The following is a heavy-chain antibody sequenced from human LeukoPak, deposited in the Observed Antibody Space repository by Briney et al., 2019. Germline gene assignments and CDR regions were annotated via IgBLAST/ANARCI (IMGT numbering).Heavy chain of an antibody. J-gene: IGHJ4*02. CDR2: ISATGST. Sequence: SETLSLTCTVSGGSISSGSDYWSWIRQPAGKGLEWIGRISATGSTNSNPSLKSRVTLSVDTSKSQFSLKLTSVTAADTAVYFCARLNSGSYWGGFDYWGQGTLVTVSS. D-gene: IGHD1-26*01. CDR1: GGSISSGSDY. CDR3: ARLNSGSYWGGFDY. V-gene: IGHV4-61*02.